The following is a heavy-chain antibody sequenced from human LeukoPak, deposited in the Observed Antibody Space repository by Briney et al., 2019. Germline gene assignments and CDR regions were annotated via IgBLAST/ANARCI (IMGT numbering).Heavy chain of an antibody. CDR2: IYTSGST. V-gene: IGHV4-4*08. CDR3: ARTGIVVPAAFDY. CDR1: GGSISSYY. D-gene: IGHD2-2*01. J-gene: IGHJ4*02. Sequence: SETLSLTCTVSGGSISSYYWSWIRQPPGKGLEWIGRIYTSGSTNYNPSLKSRVTISVDTSKNQFSLKLSSVTAADTAVYYCARTGIVVPAAFDYWGQGTLVTVSS.